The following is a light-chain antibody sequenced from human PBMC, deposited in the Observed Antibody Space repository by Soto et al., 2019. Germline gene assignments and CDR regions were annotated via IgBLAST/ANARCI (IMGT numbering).Light chain of an antibody. CDR2: DAS. V-gene: IGKV1-39*01. Sequence: DIQMTQSPSSLSASIGERVTITCRASQSISSYLNWYQQKPGKAPNLLIYDASSLQSGVPSRFSGSGSGTDFTLTVSSLQPEDFAIYFCQQSYSNPWTFGHGTKVDI. CDR1: QSISSY. J-gene: IGKJ1*01. CDR3: QQSYSNPWT.